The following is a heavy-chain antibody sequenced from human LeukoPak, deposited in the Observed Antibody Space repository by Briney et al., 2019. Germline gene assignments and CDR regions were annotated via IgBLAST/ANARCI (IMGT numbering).Heavy chain of an antibody. J-gene: IGHJ4*02. D-gene: IGHD1-26*01. Sequence: GGSLRLSCAASGFTFSSYWMSWVRQAPGKGLEWVANIRQDGSEIYYVDSVKGRFTISRDNAKNSLYPQMNSLRAEDTAVYYCARDKQVGATHFDFWGQGTLVTVSS. CDR3: ARDKQVGATHFDF. V-gene: IGHV3-7*01. CDR2: IRQDGSEI. CDR1: GFTFSSYW.